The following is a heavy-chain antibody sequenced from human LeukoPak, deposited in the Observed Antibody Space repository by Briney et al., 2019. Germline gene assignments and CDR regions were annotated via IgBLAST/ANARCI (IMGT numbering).Heavy chain of an antibody. CDR1: GFTFSSYW. CDR2: IKQDGSEK. D-gene: IGHD3-22*01. V-gene: IGHV3-7*01. J-gene: IGHJ4*02. CDR3: ARDDTDYYDSSGYKGY. Sequence: GGSLRLSCAASGFTFSSYWMSWVRQAPGKGLEWVANIKQDGSEKYYVDSVKGRFTISRDNAKNSLYLQMNSLRAEDPAVYYRARDDTDYYDSSGYKGYWGQGTLVTVSS.